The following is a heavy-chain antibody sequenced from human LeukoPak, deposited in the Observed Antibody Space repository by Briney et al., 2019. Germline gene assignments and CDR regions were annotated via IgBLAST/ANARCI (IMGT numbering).Heavy chain of an antibody. J-gene: IGHJ3*02. CDR2: ISGSGGNP. CDR3: ATQVRLLDI. Sequence: GGSLRLSCAASGFTFSNYAMSWVRQAPGKGLEWVSGISGSGGNPYYADSVKGRFTISRDNSKNTVYLQMNRLRAEDTAIYYCATQVRLLDIWGQGTMVTVSS. CDR1: GFTFSNYA. V-gene: IGHV3-23*01.